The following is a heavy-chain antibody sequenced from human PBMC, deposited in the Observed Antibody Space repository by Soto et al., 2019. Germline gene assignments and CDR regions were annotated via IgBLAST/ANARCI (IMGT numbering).Heavy chain of an antibody. V-gene: IGHV3-49*03. CDR2: IRSKAYGATT. Sequence: PGGSLRLSCVASGFTFGDYTMSWFRQAPGGGLEWVSFIRSKAYGATTAYAASVKGRFTISRDDSKSIAYLQMNSLKSEDTAVYYFSCDLASSDNDEFYGMDAWGQGNTVTVSS. J-gene: IGHJ6*02. CDR1: GFTFGDYT. CDR3: SCDLASSDNDEFYGMDA. D-gene: IGHD3-3*02.